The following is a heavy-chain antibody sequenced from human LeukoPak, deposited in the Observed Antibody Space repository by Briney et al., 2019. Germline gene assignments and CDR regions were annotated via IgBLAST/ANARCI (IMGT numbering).Heavy chain of an antibody. CDR3: AKDISYYDSSGYPGSY. J-gene: IGHJ4*02. CDR2: IRYDGSNK. CDR1: GFTFSSYG. D-gene: IGHD3-22*01. Sequence: GGSLRLSCAASGFTFSSYGMHWVRQAPGNGLEWVAFIRYDGSNKYYADSVKGRFTISRDNSKNTLYLQMNSLRAEDTAVYYCAKDISYYDSSGYPGSYWGQGTLVTVPS. V-gene: IGHV3-30*02.